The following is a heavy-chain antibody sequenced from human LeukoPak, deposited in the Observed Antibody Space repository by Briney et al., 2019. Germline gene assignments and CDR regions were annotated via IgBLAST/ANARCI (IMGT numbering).Heavy chain of an antibody. V-gene: IGHV1-2*02. CDR3: ARVRNLMVRGVINDY. CDR2: INPNSGGT. J-gene: IGHJ4*02. Sequence: GASVKVSCKASGYTFTGYYMHWVRQAPGQGLEWMGWINPNSGGTNYAQKFQGRVTMTRDTSISTAYMELSRLRSDDTAVYYCARVRNLMVRGVINDYWGQGTLVTVSS. D-gene: IGHD3-10*01. CDR1: GYTFTGYY.